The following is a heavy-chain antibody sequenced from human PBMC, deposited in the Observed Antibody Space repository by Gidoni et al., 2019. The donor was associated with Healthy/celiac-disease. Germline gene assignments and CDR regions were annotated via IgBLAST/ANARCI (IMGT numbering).Heavy chain of an antibody. J-gene: IGHJ4*02. CDR1: GFPFSSYV. Sequence: QVQLVESGGGVVQPGRSLRLSWAASGFPFSSYVMHWVRQAPGKGLGWVAFISYDGSNKYYADSVKGRFTISRDNSKNTLYLQMNSLRAEDTAVYYCARDVGGSSPPHYWGQGTLVTVSS. CDR3: ARDVGGSSPPHY. CDR2: ISYDGSNK. V-gene: IGHV3-30-3*01. D-gene: IGHD1-26*01.